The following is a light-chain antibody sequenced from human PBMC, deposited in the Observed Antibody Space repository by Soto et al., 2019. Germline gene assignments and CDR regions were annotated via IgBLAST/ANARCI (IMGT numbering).Light chain of an antibody. V-gene: IGLV2-23*02. CDR1: SSDIGSYNL. Sequence: QSALTQPASVSGSPGQSITVSCTGSSSDIGSYNLVSWYQQHPGKVPKVIISEVSKWPSEVPNRFSGSKSGNTASLTISGLQADDEAVYYCSSYTTTNTFVFGGGTKLTVL. J-gene: IGLJ2*01. CDR3: SSYTTTNTFV. CDR2: EVS.